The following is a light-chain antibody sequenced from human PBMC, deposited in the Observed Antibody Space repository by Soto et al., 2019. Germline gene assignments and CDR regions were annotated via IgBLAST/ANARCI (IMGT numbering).Light chain of an antibody. CDR2: SNN. CDR1: SSNMGSNP. V-gene: IGLV1-44*01. CDR3: AAWDDSLNGWV. Sequence: QSVLTQPPSASGAPGQRVTIFFSGSSSNMGSNPVNWYQQLPGTAPKLLIYSNNQRPSGVPDRFSGSKSGTSASLAISGLQSEDEADYYCAAWDDSLNGWVFGGGTKLTVL. J-gene: IGLJ3*02.